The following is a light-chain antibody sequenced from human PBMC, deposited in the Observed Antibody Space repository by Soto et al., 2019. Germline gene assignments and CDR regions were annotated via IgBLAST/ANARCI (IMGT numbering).Light chain of an antibody. J-gene: IGKJ2*01. Sequence: IVLTQSPDTMSLSPGERATLSCRASQTVTSSHLAPYLAWHQHKPGQAPRLLICGASSRATGIPDRFSGNGCGTEFTHTISCLDAEDFAGYYCQQYGASPYTCGQGPRLEIK. CDR3: QQYGASPYT. CDR2: GAS. CDR1: QTVTSSHLAPY. V-gene: IGKV3-20*01.